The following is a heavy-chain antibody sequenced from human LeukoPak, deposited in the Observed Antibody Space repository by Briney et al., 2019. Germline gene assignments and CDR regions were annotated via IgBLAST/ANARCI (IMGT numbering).Heavy chain of an antibody. D-gene: IGHD3-22*01. CDR1: GFSLSTSGMC. V-gene: IGHV2-70*01. CDR2: IDWDDDK. Sequence: SGPTLVNPTQTLTLTCTFSGFSLSTSGMCVSWIRQPPGKALEWLTLIDWDDDKYYSTSLKTRLTISKDTSKNQVVLTMTNMDPVDTATYYCARANAYYYDSSGPTAPFDYWGQGTLVTVSS. CDR3: ARANAYYYDSSGPTAPFDY. J-gene: IGHJ4*02.